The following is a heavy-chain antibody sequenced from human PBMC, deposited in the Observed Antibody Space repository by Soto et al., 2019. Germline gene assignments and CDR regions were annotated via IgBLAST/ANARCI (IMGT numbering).Heavy chain of an antibody. CDR2: IYYSGGT. V-gene: IGHV4-31*03. J-gene: IGHJ6*02. CDR1: GYSMTSGGYY. CDR3: ATLLGSHQHYYFGIDV. Sequence: SETLSLTCTVSGYSMTSGGYYFSCIRHLPCKGLEWIGYIYYSGGTQFNPSLKGRVSMSVDTSKNQFSLRLSSVTAADTAVYYCATLLGSHQHYYFGIDVWGQGTTVTVSS. D-gene: IGHD2-2*01.